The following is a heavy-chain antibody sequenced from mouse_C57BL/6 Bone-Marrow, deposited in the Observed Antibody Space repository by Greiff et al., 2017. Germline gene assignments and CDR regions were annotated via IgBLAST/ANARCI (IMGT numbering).Heavy chain of an antibody. J-gene: IGHJ3*01. Sequence: EVKVVESGEGLVKPGGSLKLSCAASGFTFSSYAMSWVRQTPDKRLEWVAYISSGGDYIYYADNVKGRFTIARDNARNTLYLQMSSLKSEDTAMYYCTRAGFAYWGQGTLVTVSA. CDR2: ISSGGDYI. CDR3: TRAGFAY. CDR1: GFTFSSYA. V-gene: IGHV5-9-1*02.